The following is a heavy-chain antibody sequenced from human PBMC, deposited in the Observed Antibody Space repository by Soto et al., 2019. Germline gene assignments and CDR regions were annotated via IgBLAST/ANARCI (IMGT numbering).Heavy chain of an antibody. CDR3: AYTNYTHTPQSIVTMSTDTSKSPSYMELRSVSAADTAVYYCARENHVVTIFGVVDRPLYYYYYMDV. J-gene: IGHJ6*03. V-gene: IGHV1-18*01. CDR1: GYTFTSYG. CDR2: ISAYNGNT. D-gene: IGHD3-10*01. Sequence: ASVKVSCKASGYTFTSYGISWVRQAPGQGLEWMGWISAYNGNTNYAQKLQGRVNMTTDTSTSTAYMELRSLRSDDTAVYFSAYTNYTHTPQSIVTMSTDTSKSPSYMELRSVSAADTAVYYCARENHVVTIFGVVDRPLYYYYYMDVWGKGTTVTVSS.